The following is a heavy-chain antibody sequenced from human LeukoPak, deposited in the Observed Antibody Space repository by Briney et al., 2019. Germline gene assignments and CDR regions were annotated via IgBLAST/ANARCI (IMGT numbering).Heavy chain of an antibody. J-gene: IGHJ5*02. Sequence: ASVKVSCTASGYTFTGYYMHWVRQAPGQGLEWMGWINPNSGGTNYAQKFQGRVTMTRDTSISTAYMELSRLRSDDTAVYYCARGGVVVVPAAYNWFDPWGQGTLVTVSS. CDR1: GYTFTGYY. CDR2: INPNSGGT. D-gene: IGHD2-2*01. CDR3: ARGGVVVVPAAYNWFDP. V-gene: IGHV1-2*02.